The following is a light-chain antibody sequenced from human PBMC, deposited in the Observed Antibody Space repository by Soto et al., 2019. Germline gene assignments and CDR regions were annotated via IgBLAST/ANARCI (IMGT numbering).Light chain of an antibody. J-gene: IGKJ1*01. CDR3: QKYGTSPWT. CDR1: QSVSSNY. V-gene: IGKV3-20*01. Sequence: EIVLTQSPGTLSLSPGERATLSCRASQSVSSNYLAWYQQKPGQAPRLLIYVASSRATGIPDRFSGSGSGTDFTLTISRLEPEDFAVYYCQKYGTSPWTFGQGTKVEFK. CDR2: VAS.